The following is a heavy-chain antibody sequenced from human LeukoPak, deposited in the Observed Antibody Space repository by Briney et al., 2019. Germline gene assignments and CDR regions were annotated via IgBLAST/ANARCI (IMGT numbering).Heavy chain of an antibody. Sequence: SETLSLTCAVYGGSFSGYYWSWIRQPPGKGLEWIGEINHSGSTNYNPSLKSRVTISVDTSKNQFSLKLSSVTAADTAVYYCARGVGRYGGNFGVWGQGTTVTVSS. CDR2: INHSGST. V-gene: IGHV4-34*01. J-gene: IGHJ6*02. D-gene: IGHD4-23*01. CDR3: ARGVGRYGGNFGV. CDR1: GGSFSGYY.